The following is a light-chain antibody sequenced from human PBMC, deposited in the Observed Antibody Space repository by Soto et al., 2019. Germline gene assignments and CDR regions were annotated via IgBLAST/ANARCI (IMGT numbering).Light chain of an antibody. CDR1: DSNIGKDS. J-gene: IGLJ3*02. CDR2: DNN. CDR3: GTWDSSLRNGV. V-gene: IGLV1-51*01. Sequence: QSPLTQPPSVSAAPGQRVTISCSGGDSNIGKDSVSWYQQRPGSAPKLVIYDNNKRPSGIPDRFSGSKSGTSATLGITGLQTGDEADYFCGTWDSSLRNGVFGGGTQLTVL.